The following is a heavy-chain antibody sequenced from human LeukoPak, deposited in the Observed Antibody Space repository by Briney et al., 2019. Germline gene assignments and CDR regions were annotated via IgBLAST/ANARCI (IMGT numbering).Heavy chain of an antibody. CDR1: GYTFTSHY. D-gene: IGHD3-3*01. V-gene: IGHV1-46*01. J-gene: IGHJ4*02. CDR2: INPSAGTT. Sequence: ASVKVSCRASGYTFTSHYMHWVRQAPGQGLEWMGVINPSAGTTTYPQKFQGRVTMNRYTSTSTVYMELSSLKSEDTAVYYCGAAGASGFVGKFWSCPLDFWGRGTLVTVSS. CDR3: GAAGASGFVGKFWSCPLDF.